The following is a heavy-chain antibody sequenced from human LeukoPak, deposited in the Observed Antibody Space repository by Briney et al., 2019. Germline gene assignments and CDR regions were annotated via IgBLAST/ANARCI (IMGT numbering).Heavy chain of an antibody. J-gene: IGHJ4*02. Sequence: GASVKVSCKASGYTFTGYYMHWVRQAPGQGLEWMGWINPNSGGTNYAQKFQGRVTMTRDTSISTAYMELSRLRSDDTAVYYCARAPKGLWYSSSWYWAYWGQGTLVTVSS. D-gene: IGHD6-13*01. V-gene: IGHV1-2*02. CDR1: GYTFTGYY. CDR3: ARAPKGLWYSSSWYWAY. CDR2: INPNSGGT.